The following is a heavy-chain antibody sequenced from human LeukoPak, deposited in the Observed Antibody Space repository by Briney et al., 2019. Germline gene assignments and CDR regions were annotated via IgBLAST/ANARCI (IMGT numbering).Heavy chain of an antibody. CDR3: TTPGGVTLYYYYSYVDV. V-gene: IGHV3-15*01. D-gene: IGHD2-21*02. Sequence: KPGGSLRLSCAASGLTFSKAWVSWIRQAPGKGLEWVGHIKSMSDGGTTEYAAPVKGRFTISRDDSKNTLYLQMNSLKTEDTAVYYCTTPGGVTLYYYYSYVDVWGKGTTVTVSS. CDR1: GLTFSKAW. CDR2: IKSMSDGGTT. J-gene: IGHJ6*03.